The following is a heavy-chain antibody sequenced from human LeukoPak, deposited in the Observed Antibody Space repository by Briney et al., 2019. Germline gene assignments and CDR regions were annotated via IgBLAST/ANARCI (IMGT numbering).Heavy chain of an antibody. Sequence: ASVKVSCKTSAYSFTGYFFHWIRQAPGQGLEWMGWINANSGDTNYAQQFQGRLTMTRDRSISTVYMELSRLRTDDTAVYYCARPAERGYSYGLDFWGQGTMVTVSS. J-gene: IGHJ3*01. D-gene: IGHD5-18*01. CDR3: ARPAERGYSYGLDF. V-gene: IGHV1-2*02. CDR2: INANSGDT. CDR1: AYSFTGYF.